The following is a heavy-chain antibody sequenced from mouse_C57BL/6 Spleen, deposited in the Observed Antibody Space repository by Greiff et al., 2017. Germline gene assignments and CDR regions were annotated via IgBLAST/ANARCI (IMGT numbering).Heavy chain of an antibody. V-gene: IGHV1-69*01. J-gene: IGHJ1*03. CDR2: IDPSDSYT. CDR1: GYTFTSYW. Sequence: VQLQQPGAELVMPGASVKLSCKASGYTFTSYWMHWVKQRPGQGLEWIGEIDPSDSYTNYNQKFKGKSTLTVDKSSSTAYMQLSSLTSEDSAVYYCARVFITTVVARYVDVWGTGTTVTVSS. D-gene: IGHD1-1*01. CDR3: ARVFITTVVARYVDV.